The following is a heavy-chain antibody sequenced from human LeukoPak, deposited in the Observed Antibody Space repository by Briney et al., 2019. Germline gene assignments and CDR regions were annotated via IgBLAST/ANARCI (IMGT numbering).Heavy chain of an antibody. V-gene: IGHV4-4*07. D-gene: IGHD3-22*01. CDR1: GGSISSYY. Sequence: SETLSLTCTVSGGSISSYYWSWIRQPAGKGLEWIGRIYTSGSTNYNPSLKSRVTMSVDTSKNQSSLKLSSVTAADTAVYYCARFRAYYYDSSGPYFDLWGRGTLVTVSS. CDR3: ARFRAYYYDSSGPYFDL. CDR2: IYTSGST. J-gene: IGHJ2*01.